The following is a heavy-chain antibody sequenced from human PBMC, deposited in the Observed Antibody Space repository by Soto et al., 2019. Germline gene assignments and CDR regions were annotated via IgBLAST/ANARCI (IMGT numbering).Heavy chain of an antibody. Sequence: SETLSLTCTVSGGSISSGGYYWSWIRQHPGKGLEWIGYIYYSGSTYYNPSLKGRVTISVDTSKNQFSLKLSSVTAADTAVYYCARVNYDILTGYSSNWFDPWGQGTLVTVS. V-gene: IGHV4-31*03. J-gene: IGHJ5*02. CDR2: IYYSGST. D-gene: IGHD3-9*01. CDR1: GGSISSGGYY. CDR3: ARVNYDILTGYSSNWFDP.